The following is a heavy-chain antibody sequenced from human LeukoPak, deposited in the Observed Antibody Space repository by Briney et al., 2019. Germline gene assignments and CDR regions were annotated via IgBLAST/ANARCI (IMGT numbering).Heavy chain of an antibody. D-gene: IGHD5/OR15-5a*01. CDR3: ARGLHSTSRSLDV. CDR2: INHSGST. Sequence: PSETLSLTCAVYGGSFSGYYWGWIRQPPGKGLDGIGEINHSGSTNYNPSLKSRVTISVDRSKNQFSLKLSSVTAADTAVYYCARGLHSTSRSLDVWGKGTTVTVSS. J-gene: IGHJ6*04. V-gene: IGHV4-34*01. CDR1: GGSFSGYY.